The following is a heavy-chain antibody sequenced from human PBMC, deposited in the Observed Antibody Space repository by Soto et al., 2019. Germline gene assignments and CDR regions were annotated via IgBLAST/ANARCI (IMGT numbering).Heavy chain of an antibody. CDR1: GFTFSSYG. V-gene: IGHV3-33*01. J-gene: IGHJ4*02. CDR2: IWYDGSNK. Sequence: QVQLVESGGGVVQPGRSLRLSCAASGFTFSSYGMHWVRQAPGKGLEWVAVIWYDGSNKYYADSVKGRFTISRDNSKNTLYLQMNSLSAEDTAVYYCARDHSSWNPPWYFDYWGQGTLVTVS. CDR3: ARDHSSWNPPWYFDY. D-gene: IGHD6-13*01.